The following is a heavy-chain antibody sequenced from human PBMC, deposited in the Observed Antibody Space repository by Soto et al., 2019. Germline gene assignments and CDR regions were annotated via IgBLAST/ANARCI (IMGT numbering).Heavy chain of an antibody. CDR1: GGSFSDYY. CDR3: ARGRLEWSLLAYGVGV. CDR2: INHSGIT. Sequence: SETRSLTCAVSGGSFSDYYGTWIRQSPGEGLEWIGEINHSGITYYNPSLKRRVTISVDTSKNEFSLKLRSVTAADTAMYYCARGRLEWSLLAYGVGVWGQGTMVTVSS. V-gene: IGHV4-34*01. J-gene: IGHJ6*02. D-gene: IGHD3-3*01.